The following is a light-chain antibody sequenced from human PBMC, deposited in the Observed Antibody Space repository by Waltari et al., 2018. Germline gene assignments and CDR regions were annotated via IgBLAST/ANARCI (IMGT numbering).Light chain of an antibody. CDR3: AAWDDSLNGLV. Sequence: QSVLTQPPSASGTPGQRVTISCSGRSSNIGRNTVNWYQQLPGTAPKRLIYSNKQRPSGVPDRFSGSKSGTSASLAISGLQSEDEADYYCAAWDDSLNGLVFGGGTKLTVL. CDR2: SNK. CDR1: SSNIGRNT. V-gene: IGLV1-44*01. J-gene: IGLJ3*02.